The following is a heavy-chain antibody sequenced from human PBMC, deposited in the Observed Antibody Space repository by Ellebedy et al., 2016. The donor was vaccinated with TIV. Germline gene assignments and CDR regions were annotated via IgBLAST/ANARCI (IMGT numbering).Heavy chain of an antibody. CDR1: GGSISTHY. V-gene: IGHV4-59*08. CDR3: ARGPLRYFDWVYYNHGMDV. CDR2: IYYSAYT. Sequence: MPSETLSLTCTVSGGSISTHYWSWIRQPPGQGLEWIGYIYYSAYTEYNPSLKSRVTISLDTSKDQFSLRLSSVTAADTAVYYCARGPLRYFDWVYYNHGMDVWGQGTTVTVSS. J-gene: IGHJ6*02. D-gene: IGHD3-9*01.